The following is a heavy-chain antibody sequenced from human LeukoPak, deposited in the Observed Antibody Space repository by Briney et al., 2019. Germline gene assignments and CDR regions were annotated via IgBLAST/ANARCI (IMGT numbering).Heavy chain of an antibody. CDR3: AREVAPIAAGGTWFDP. CDR2: IYYSGSS. V-gene: IGHV4-59*01. J-gene: IGHJ5*02. CDR1: GGSISSYY. Sequence: SETLSLTCTVPGGSISSYYWSWIRQPPGKGLEWIGYIYYSGSSNSNPSLKSRVTISVDTSKNQFSLKLNSVTAADTAVYYCAREVAPIAAGGTWFDPWGQGTLVTVSS. D-gene: IGHD6-13*01.